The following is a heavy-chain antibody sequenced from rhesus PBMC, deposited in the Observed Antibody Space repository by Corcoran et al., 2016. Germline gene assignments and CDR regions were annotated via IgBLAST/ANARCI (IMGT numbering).Heavy chain of an antibody. V-gene: IGHV4-169*01. CDR3: ARVATLYWYFDL. CDR1: GGSISSSY. CDR2: IYGSGSGT. Sequence: QLQLQESGPGLVKPSETLSVTCAVSGGSISSSYWSWIRQAPGKGLEWIGYIYGSGSGTNYNPSLKSRVTLSVDTSKSQLSLKLSSVTTADTAVYYCARVATLYWYFDLWGPGTPITISS. J-gene: IGHJ2*01. D-gene: IGHD2-39*02.